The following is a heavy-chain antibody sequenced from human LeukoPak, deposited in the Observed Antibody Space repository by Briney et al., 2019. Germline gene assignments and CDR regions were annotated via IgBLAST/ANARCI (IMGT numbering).Heavy chain of an antibody. Sequence: SVKVSCKASGGTFSSYAITWVRQAPGQGLEWMGRIIPIFGTANYAQKFQGRVTITTDESTSTAYMGLSTLRSDDTAVYYCARERPPGDSSNWFLEGYFDIWGQGTLVTVSS. CDR2: IIPIFGTA. V-gene: IGHV1-69*05. CDR3: ARERPPGDSSNWFLEGYFDI. CDR1: GGTFSSYA. J-gene: IGHJ4*02. D-gene: IGHD6-13*01.